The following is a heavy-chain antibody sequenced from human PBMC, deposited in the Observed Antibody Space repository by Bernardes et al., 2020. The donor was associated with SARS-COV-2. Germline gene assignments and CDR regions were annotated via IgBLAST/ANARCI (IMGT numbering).Heavy chain of an antibody. V-gene: IGHV3-74*01. CDR3: ARADCTSTMCHRGAYGV. CDR2: ISYHGRTI. Sequence: GPLRLAWAAAAFSCSSYWIHWVSPVPGKGLVWFSRISYHGRTIDYADSVKGRFTISRDNAKNIVSLQMNSLRVDDTAVYYCARADCTSTMCHRGAYGVWAQWTLVSVSS. D-gene: IGHD2-2*01. J-gene: IGHJ3*01. CDR1: AFSCSSYW.